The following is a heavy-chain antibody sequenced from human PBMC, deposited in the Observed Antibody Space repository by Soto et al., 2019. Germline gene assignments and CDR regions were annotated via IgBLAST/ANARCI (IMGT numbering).Heavy chain of an antibody. J-gene: IGHJ6*02. CDR2: IYSRGST. V-gene: IGHV4-59*08. Sequence: SGTLSLTFIVSGGSIKNYYWSWIRQPPGKGLEWIGYIYSRGSTNYNPSLKSRVIMSVDTSKNQFSLKLSSVTATDTAVYYCATPSEPEIYYYYGMDVWGQGTTVTVSS. CDR1: GGSIKNYY. D-gene: IGHD1-1*01. CDR3: ATPSEPEIYYYYGMDV.